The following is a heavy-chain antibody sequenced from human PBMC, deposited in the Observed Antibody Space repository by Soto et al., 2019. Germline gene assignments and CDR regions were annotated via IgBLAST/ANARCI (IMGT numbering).Heavy chain of an antibody. D-gene: IGHD6-19*01. CDR3: ARSQFGVAGHYFDY. Sequence: QVQLQESGPGLVKPSETLSLTCTVSGGSISSYYWSWIRQPPGKGLEWIGYIYYSGSTNYNPSLKSRVTTAVDTDTNQFSLKLSSVTAADTAVYYCARSQFGVAGHYFDYWGQGTLVTVSS. CDR1: GGSISSYY. J-gene: IGHJ4*02. V-gene: IGHV4-59*01. CDR2: IYYSGST.